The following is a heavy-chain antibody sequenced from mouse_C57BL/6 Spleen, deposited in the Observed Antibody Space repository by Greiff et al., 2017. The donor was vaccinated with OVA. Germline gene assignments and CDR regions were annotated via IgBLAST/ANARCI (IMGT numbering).Heavy chain of an antibody. V-gene: IGHV1-62-2*01. J-gene: IGHJ1*03. CDR3: ARHEGDDGYSNWYFDV. D-gene: IGHD2-3*01. CDR2: FYPGSGSI. CDR1: GYTFTEYT. Sequence: VNVVESGAELVKPGASVKLSCKASGYTFTEYTIHWVKQRSGQGLEWIGWFYPGSGSIKYNEKFKDKATLTADKSSSTVYMELSRLTSEDSAVYFCARHEGDDGYSNWYFDVWGTGTTVTVSS.